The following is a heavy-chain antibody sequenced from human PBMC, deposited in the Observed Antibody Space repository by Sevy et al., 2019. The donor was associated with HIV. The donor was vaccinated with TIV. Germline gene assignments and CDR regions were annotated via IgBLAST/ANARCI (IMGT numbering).Heavy chain of an antibody. CDR3: AKPPIGWTREGFDQ. Sequence: GGSLRLSCAASGFTFRTYAMSWVRQAPGMGLEWVSSISGSTTNTNYADSVKGRSTISRDNSKNTLYLQMNSLKADDTAIYYCAKPPIGWTREGFDQWGQGTLVTVS. V-gene: IGHV3-23*01. J-gene: IGHJ4*02. CDR2: ISGSTTNT. D-gene: IGHD6-19*01. CDR1: GFTFRTYA.